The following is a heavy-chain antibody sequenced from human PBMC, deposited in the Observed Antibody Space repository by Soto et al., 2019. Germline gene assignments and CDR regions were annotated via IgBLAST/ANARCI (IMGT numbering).Heavy chain of an antibody. CDR3: ARQGVVTMVRGVIMGEFDY. V-gene: IGHV1-69*06. CDR2: IIPIFGTA. D-gene: IGHD3-10*01. J-gene: IGHJ4*02. Sequence: SVKVSCKASGGTFSSYATSWVRQAPGQGLEWMGGIIPIFGTANYAQKFQGRVTITADKSTSTAYMELSSLRSEDTAVYYCARQGVVTMVRGVIMGEFDYWGQGTLVTV. CDR1: GGTFSSYA.